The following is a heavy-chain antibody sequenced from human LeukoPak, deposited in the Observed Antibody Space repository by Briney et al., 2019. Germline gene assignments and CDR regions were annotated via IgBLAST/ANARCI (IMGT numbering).Heavy chain of an antibody. CDR2: IWYDGSNK. CDR1: GFTFSSYG. CDR3: ARDRTTVTTPDYFDY. Sequence: GSLRLSCAASGFTFSSYGMHWVRQAPGKGLEWVAVIWYDGSNKYYADSVKGRFTISRDNSKNTLYLQMNSLRAEDTAVYYCARDRTTVTTPDYFDYWGQGTLVTVSS. D-gene: IGHD4-17*01. J-gene: IGHJ4*02. V-gene: IGHV3-33*01.